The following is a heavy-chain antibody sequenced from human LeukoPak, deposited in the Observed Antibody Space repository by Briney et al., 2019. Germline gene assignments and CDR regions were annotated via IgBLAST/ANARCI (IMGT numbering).Heavy chain of an antibody. Sequence: ASVKVSCKASGGTFSSYAISWVRQAPGQGLEWMGRIIPIFGTANYAQKFQGRVTITTDEATSTAYMERSSLRSEDTAVYYCARGTNWIHGAFDIWGQGTMVTVSS. D-gene: IGHD1-20*01. CDR2: IIPIFGTA. V-gene: IGHV1-69*05. CDR1: GGTFSSYA. CDR3: ARGTNWIHGAFDI. J-gene: IGHJ3*02.